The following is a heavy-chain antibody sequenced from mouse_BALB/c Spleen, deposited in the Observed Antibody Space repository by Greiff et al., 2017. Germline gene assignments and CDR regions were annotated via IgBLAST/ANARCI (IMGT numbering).Heavy chain of an antibody. V-gene: IGHV6-3*01. CDR3: TDRFFAY. J-gene: IGHJ3*01. CDR1: GFTFSSYW. CDR2: IRLKSDNYAT. Sequence: EVMLVESGGGLVQPGGSMKLSCVASGFTFSSYWMSWVRQSPEKGLEWVAEIRLKSDNYATHYAESVKGKFTISRDDSKSRLYLQMNSLRAEDTGIYYCTDRFFAYWGQGTLVTVSA.